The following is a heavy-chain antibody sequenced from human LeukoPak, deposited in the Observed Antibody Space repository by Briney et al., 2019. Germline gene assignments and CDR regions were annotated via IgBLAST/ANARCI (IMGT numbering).Heavy chain of an antibody. CDR3: ARDRYYYDSSGYWDY. CDR1: GGTFSSYA. CDR2: IIPIFGTA. J-gene: IGHJ4*02. Sequence: SVKVSCKASGGTFSSYAISWVRQAPGQGLEWMGGIIPIFGTANYAQKFQGRVTITTDESTSTAYMELSSLRSEDTAVYYCARDRYYYDSSGYWDYWGQGTLVTVSS. D-gene: IGHD3-22*01. V-gene: IGHV1-69*05.